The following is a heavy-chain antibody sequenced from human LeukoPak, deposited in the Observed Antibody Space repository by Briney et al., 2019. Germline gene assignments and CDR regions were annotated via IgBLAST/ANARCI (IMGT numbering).Heavy chain of an antibody. CDR3: ARDYGDYVLDY. CDR1: GGSISSYY. Sequence: SETLSLTCTVSGGSISSYYWSWIRQPPGKGLEWIGYIYYSGSTNYNPSLKSRVTMSVDTSKNQFSLKLSSVTAADTAVYYCARDYGDYVLDYWGQGTLVTVSS. J-gene: IGHJ4*02. CDR2: IYYSGST. D-gene: IGHD4-17*01. V-gene: IGHV4-59*01.